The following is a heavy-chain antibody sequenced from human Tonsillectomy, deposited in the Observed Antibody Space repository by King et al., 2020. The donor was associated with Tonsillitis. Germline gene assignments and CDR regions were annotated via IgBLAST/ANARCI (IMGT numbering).Heavy chain of an antibody. Sequence: EVQLVESGGGLVKPGESLRLSCAASGFTFSYAWMSWVRQAPGKGLEWVGHIKSQADGETTHYAAPVKGRFTISTDNTKNTLYLQMNSLKTEDTALYYWATDCSAGRGYGWAWFDTWGQGSLVTVSS. J-gene: IGHJ5*02. CDR1: GFTFSYAW. V-gene: IGHV3-15*01. D-gene: IGHD5-18*01. CDR2: IKSQADGETT. CDR3: ATDCSAGRGYGWAWFDT.